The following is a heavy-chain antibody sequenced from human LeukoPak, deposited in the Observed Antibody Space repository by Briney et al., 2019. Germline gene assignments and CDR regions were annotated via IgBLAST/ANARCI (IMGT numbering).Heavy chain of an antibody. CDR1: GYTLTELS. D-gene: IGHD3-22*01. V-gene: IGHV1-24*01. CDR3: ATVPYYYDSSGYQWDY. J-gene: IGHJ4*02. CDR2: FDPEDGET. Sequence: ASVKVSCKVSGYTLTELSMHWVRQAPGKGLEWMGGFDPEDGETIYAQKFQGRVTMTEDTSTDTAYMELSSLRSEDTAVYYCATVPYYYDSSGYQWDYWGQGTLVTVPS.